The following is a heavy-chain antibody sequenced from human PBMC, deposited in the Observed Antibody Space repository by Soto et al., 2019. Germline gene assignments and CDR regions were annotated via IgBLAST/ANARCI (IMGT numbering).Heavy chain of an antibody. Sequence: PGGSLRLSCVPSGFTFSSYAMHWVRQAPGKGLEWVAIISYDGSNKYYADSVKGRFTISRDNSKNTLYLQMNSLRVEDTALYYCAKVVGDGNDYYDFWGQGTLVTVSS. CDR2: ISYDGSNK. D-gene: IGHD3-22*01. CDR3: AKVVGDGNDYYDF. J-gene: IGHJ4*02. CDR1: GFTFSSYA. V-gene: IGHV3-30*04.